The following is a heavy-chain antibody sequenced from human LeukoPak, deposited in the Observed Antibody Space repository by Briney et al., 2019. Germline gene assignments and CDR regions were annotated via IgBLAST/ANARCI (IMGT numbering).Heavy chain of an antibody. D-gene: IGHD3-22*01. J-gene: IGHJ2*01. CDR2: IYYSGST. V-gene: IGHV4-59*12. Sequence: SETLSLTCTVSGGSISSYYWSWIRQPPGKGLEWIGYIYYSGSTNYNPSLKSRVTISVDTSKNQFSLKLSSVTAADTAVYYCASGRYYYDSSGYLTDEWYFDLWGRGTLVTVSS. CDR3: ASGRYYYDSSGYLTDEWYFDL. CDR1: GGSISSYY.